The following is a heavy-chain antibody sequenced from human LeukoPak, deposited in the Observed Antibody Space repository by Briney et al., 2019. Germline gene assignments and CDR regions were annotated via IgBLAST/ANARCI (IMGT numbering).Heavy chain of an antibody. CDR3: SRIRMVRGVMNYFDY. Sequence: ASVKVSCKASGYTFTGYYMYWVRQAPGQGLEWMGWINPNSGGTNYAQKFQGRVTMTRDTSISTAYMELSRLRSDDTAVYYCSRIRMVRGVMNYFDYWGQGTLVIVSS. V-gene: IGHV1-2*02. J-gene: IGHJ4*02. CDR2: INPNSGGT. D-gene: IGHD3-10*01. CDR1: GYTFTGYY.